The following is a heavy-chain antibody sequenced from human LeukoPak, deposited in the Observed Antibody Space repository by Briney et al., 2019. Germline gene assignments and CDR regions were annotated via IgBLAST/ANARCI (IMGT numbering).Heavy chain of an antibody. D-gene: IGHD3-22*01. J-gene: IGHJ4*02. V-gene: IGHV3-23*01. CDR2: ISGSGGST. CDR3: AKASMIVPKQGGGEFDY. CDR1: GFTFSSYG. Sequence: PGGSLRLSCAASGFTFSSYGMSWVRQAPGKGLEWVSAISGSGGSTYYADSVKGRFTISRDNSKNTLYLQMNSLRAEDTAVYYCAKASMIVPKQGGGEFDYWGQGALVTVSS.